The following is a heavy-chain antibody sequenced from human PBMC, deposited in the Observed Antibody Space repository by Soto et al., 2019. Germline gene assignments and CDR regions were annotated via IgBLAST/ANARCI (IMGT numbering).Heavy chain of an antibody. CDR3: ARDDGYKSIDY. J-gene: IGHJ4*02. CDR2: TRPDGGET. Sequence: EVQLVESGGTLVQPGGSLRLSCVASGFTFNIYWRAWVRHIPGKGLEWLTNTRPDGGETYYLDSVKGRFTISRDNAKFSLYLQMDSLRGDDTAVYYCARDDGYKSIDYWGQGTLVTVS. CDR1: GFTFNIYW. D-gene: IGHD5-18*01. V-gene: IGHV3-7*03.